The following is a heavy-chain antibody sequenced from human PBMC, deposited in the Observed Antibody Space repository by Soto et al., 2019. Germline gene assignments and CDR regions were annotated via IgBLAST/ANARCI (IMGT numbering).Heavy chain of an antibody. CDR2: ISSSSGYT. Sequence: QVQLVESGGGLVKPGGSLRLSCVASGFTFNDYYMSWIRQAPGKGLEWVSYISSSSGYTNYADSVKGRFTISRDNARNSLYLQMNSLRAEVTAVYYCARGGTTVTDFWGQGTLVTVSS. J-gene: IGHJ4*02. V-gene: IGHV3-11*06. CDR3: ARGGTTVTDF. CDR1: GFTFNDYY. D-gene: IGHD4-17*01.